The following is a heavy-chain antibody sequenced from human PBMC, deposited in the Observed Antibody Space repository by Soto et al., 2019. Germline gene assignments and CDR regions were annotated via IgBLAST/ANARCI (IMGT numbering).Heavy chain of an antibody. CDR3: AKGRIYYDSSGSYFQH. V-gene: IGHV3-30*18. J-gene: IGHJ1*01. CDR2: ISYDGSNK. CDR1: GFIFSSYG. D-gene: IGHD3-22*01. Sequence: QVQLVESGGGVVQPGRSVRLSCAASGFIFSSYGMHWVRQAPGKGLEWVAVISYDGSNKYFADSVKGRFTISRDNSKNTLYLQMNSLRAEDTAVYYCAKGRIYYDSSGSYFQHWGQGTLVTVSS.